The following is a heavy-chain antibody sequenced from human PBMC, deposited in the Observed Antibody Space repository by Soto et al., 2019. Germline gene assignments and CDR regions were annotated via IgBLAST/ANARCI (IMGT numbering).Heavy chain of an antibody. CDR3: ARDSGCSSTSCLGDDAFDI. J-gene: IGHJ3*02. D-gene: IGHD2-2*01. CDR1: GYTFTSYY. CDR2: INPSGGST. Sequence: ASVKVSCKASGYTFTSYYMHWVRQAPGQGLEWMGIINPSGGSTSYAQKFQGRVTMTRDTSTSTVYMELSSLRSEDTAVYYCARDSGCSSTSCLGDDAFDIWGQGTMVTVSS. V-gene: IGHV1-46*03.